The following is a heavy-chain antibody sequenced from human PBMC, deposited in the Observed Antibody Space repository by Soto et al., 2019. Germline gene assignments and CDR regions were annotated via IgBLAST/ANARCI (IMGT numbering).Heavy chain of an antibody. J-gene: IGHJ6*02. V-gene: IGHV4-30-2*01. CDR1: NGSVSSGTYS. CDR3: ARGHYYYGMDV. Sequence: PSETLSLTCTVPNGSVSSGTYSWSWVRQPPGKGMEWIGYLYSSGTTYYTPSLKSRLTTSMDRANDHFSLNLTSVTAADTAVYFCARGHYYYGMDVWGQGITVTVSS. CDR2: LYSSGTT.